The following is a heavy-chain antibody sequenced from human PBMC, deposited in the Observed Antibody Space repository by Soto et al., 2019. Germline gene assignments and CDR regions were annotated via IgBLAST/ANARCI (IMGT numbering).Heavy chain of an antibody. D-gene: IGHD3-10*01. CDR3: ARGQLVWYGDLTPYHRDMDV. CDR2: ISHDGGT. Sequence: QVQLQQWGAGLLRPSETLSLTCAFYGGSFDDFYWSWVRQSPGKGLEWVGEISHDGGTNYSPSLASRVSISVDTSKNQFSLPLRSVTAADTGLYYCARGQLVWYGDLTPYHRDMDVWGQGPTVTVSS. CDR1: GGSFDDFY. J-gene: IGHJ6*02. V-gene: IGHV4-34*02.